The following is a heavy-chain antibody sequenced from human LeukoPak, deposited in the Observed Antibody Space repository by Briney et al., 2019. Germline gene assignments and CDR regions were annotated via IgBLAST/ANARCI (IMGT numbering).Heavy chain of an antibody. CDR3: ARDRFYDSSGYSSLDY. J-gene: IGHJ4*02. V-gene: IGHV1-2*02. CDR2: INPNSGGT. D-gene: IGHD3-22*01. Sequence: ASVKVSSKASGYTFTAYYMHWGRQAPGQGLEWMGWINPNSGGTNYAQKFQGRVTITRDTSISTAYMELSRLRSDDTTVYYCARDRFYDSSGYSSLDYWGQGTLVTVSS. CDR1: GYTFTAYY.